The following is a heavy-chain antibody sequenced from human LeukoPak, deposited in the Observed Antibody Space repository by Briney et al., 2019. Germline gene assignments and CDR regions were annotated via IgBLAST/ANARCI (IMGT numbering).Heavy chain of an antibody. D-gene: IGHD1-26*01. CDR1: GGSISGTNW. J-gene: IGHJ4*02. V-gene: IGHV4/OR15-8*02. CDR3: SRESGPFCPFGY. CDR2: ISLAGQT. Sequence: SETLSLXCGVSGGSISGTNWWSWVRQPPGQGLEWIGEISLAGQTNYNPSLNGRVTMSLDKSSNQLSLHLTSVTAADTATYFCSRESGPFCPFGYWGQGALVIVSS.